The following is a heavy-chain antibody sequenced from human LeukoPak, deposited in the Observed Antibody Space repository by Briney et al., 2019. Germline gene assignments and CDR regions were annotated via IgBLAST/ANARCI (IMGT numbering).Heavy chain of an antibody. Sequence: NPSETLSLTCSVSGMSITSRHYWGWIRPPPEKGLEWIGYIYYSGSTSYNPSLKSRVTISVDTSKNQFSLKLSSVTAADTAVYYCARHKHRSYGSGIDWFDPWGQGTLVTVSS. V-gene: IGHV4-59*08. CDR2: IYYSGST. CDR3: ARHKHRSYGSGIDWFDP. J-gene: IGHJ5*02. D-gene: IGHD3-10*01. CDR1: GMSITSRHY.